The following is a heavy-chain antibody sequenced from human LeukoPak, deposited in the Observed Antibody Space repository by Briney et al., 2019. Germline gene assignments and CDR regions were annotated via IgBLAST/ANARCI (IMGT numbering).Heavy chain of an antibody. CDR3: ARELDILTVVYAFDI. CDR2: ISPSGGST. V-gene: IGHV1-46*01. Sequence: ASVKVSCKAFGYTFTSNYMHWVRQAPGQGPEWMGVISPSGGSTTYAQKFQGRVTLTRDMSTSTDYLELSSLRSEDTAVYYCARELDILTVVYAFDIWGQGTMVTVSS. D-gene: IGHD3-9*01. CDR1: GYTFTSNY. J-gene: IGHJ3*02.